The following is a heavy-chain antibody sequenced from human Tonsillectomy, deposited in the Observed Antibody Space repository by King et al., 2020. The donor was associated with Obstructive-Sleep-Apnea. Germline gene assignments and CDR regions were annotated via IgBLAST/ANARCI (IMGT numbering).Heavy chain of an antibody. D-gene: IGHD2-21*01. CDR3: VRAIGRYAEAAFDI. CDR1: GYSFTTYW. Sequence: VQLVESGAEVKKPGESLRISCRGSGYSFTTYWIGWVRQMPGKGLEWMVIIYPADSDTRYNLSLQGQVTISADKSLNTAYLQWSSLKASDTAMYYCVRAIGRYAEAAFDIWGQGTKVTVSS. V-gene: IGHV5-51*01. J-gene: IGHJ3*02. CDR2: IYPADSDT.